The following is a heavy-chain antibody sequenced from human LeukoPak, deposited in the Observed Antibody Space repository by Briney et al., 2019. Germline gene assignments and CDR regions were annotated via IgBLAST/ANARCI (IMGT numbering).Heavy chain of an antibody. D-gene: IGHD2-2*01. J-gene: IGHJ4*02. CDR1: GGSISSSNW. Sequence: SETLSLTCSVSGGSISSSNWWSWGRQPPGKGLEWIGEIHHSGSTNYNPSLKSRVTMSVDMSKNQFSLKLRSVTAADTAVYYCARDVVAARGSFDYWGQGTLVTVSS. V-gene: IGHV4-4*02. CDR2: IHHSGST. CDR3: ARDVVAARGSFDY.